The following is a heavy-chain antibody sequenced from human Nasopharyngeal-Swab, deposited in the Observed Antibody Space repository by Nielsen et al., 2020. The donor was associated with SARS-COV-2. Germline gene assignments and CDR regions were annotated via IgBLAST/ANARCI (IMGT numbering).Heavy chain of an antibody. CDR1: GFTFSSYS. Sequence: GGSLRLSCAASGFTFSSYSMNWVRQAPGKGLEWASSISSSSSSIYYADSVKGRFTISRDNAKNSLCLQMDSLRDEDSAVYYCARDPAYYFGSGSYYPDYWGQGTLVTVSS. CDR3: ARDPAYYFGSGSYYPDY. D-gene: IGHD3-10*01. CDR2: ISSSSSSI. J-gene: IGHJ4*02. V-gene: IGHV3-48*02.